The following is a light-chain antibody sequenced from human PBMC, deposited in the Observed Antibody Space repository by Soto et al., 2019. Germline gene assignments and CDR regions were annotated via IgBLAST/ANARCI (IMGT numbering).Light chain of an antibody. CDR2: EVS. Sequence: QSALTQPASVSGSPGQSITISCTGTSSDVGAYGYVSWYQQHPDKAPKLMIYEVSYRPPGVSNRFSGSKSVNTATLTISGLQAEDEADYYCSSYTSSSTRAFGTGTKVTVL. CDR3: SSYTSSSTRA. J-gene: IGLJ1*01. CDR1: SSDVGAYGY. V-gene: IGLV2-14*03.